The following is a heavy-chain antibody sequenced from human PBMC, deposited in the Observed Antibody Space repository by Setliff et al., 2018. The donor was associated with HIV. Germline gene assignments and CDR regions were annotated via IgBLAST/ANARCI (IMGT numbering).Heavy chain of an antibody. V-gene: IGHV4-61*02. CDR2: VYNSGSA. J-gene: IGHJ2*01. Sequence: PSDTLSLTCTVSGGSINSGTYYWSWIRQPAGKGLEWIGRVYNSGSANYNPSLTSRVTMSVDTSKNQFSLNLNSLTAADTAIYYCARGAEYPNWYFDLWGRGTLVTVSS. CDR1: GGSINSGTYY. CDR3: ARGAEYPNWYFDL.